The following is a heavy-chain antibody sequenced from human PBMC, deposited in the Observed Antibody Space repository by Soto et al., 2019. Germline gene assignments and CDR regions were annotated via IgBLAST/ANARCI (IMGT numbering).Heavy chain of an antibody. CDR2: INPNGGAT. CDR1: GDSFNDYY. J-gene: IGHJ6*03. V-gene: IGHV1-2*02. Sequence: GASVKVSCKTSGDSFNDYYIHWVRQAPGQGLEWMGWINPNGGATKYAQKFQGRVTVTRDTSIRTVYMELSSLRSDDTAVYYCACEGVGGTATFDYHYYYMDVWGQGTTVTVSS. CDR3: ACEGVGGTATFDYHYYYMDV. D-gene: IGHD3-16*01.